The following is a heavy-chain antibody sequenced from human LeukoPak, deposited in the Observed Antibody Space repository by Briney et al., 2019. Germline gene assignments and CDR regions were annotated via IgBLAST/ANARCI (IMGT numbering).Heavy chain of an antibody. Sequence: GGSLRLSCATSGFTFSRYAMHWVRQAPGKGLEWVALISYDANIGSNKYYADSVKGRFTISRDNSKNTLYLQMNSLRAEDTAVYYCAKDLYSGYDNFYYYYYGMDVWGQGTTVTVSS. J-gene: IGHJ6*02. CDR3: AKDLYSGYDNFYYYYYGMDV. V-gene: IGHV3-30-3*01. CDR2: ISYDANIGSNK. CDR1: GFTFSRYA. D-gene: IGHD5-12*01.